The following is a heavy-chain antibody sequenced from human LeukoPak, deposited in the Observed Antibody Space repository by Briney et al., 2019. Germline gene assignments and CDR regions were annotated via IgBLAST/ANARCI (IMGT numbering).Heavy chain of an antibody. V-gene: IGHV3-23*01. CDR2: ISGSGGST. D-gene: IGHD6-6*01. CDR3: AKDSLAALFVFDY. CDR1: GFTFSSYG. Sequence: GGTLRLSCAASGFTFSSYGMSWVRQAPGKGLEWVSAISGSGGSTYYADSVKGRFTISRDNSKNTLYLQMNSLRAEDTAVYYCAKDSLAALFVFDYWGQGTLVTVSS. J-gene: IGHJ4*02.